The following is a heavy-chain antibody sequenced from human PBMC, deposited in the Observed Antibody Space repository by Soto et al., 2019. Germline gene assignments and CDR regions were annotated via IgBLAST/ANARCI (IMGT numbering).Heavy chain of an antibody. J-gene: IGHJ5*02. CDR2: ISGSGGST. CDR3: AKDIVGVVAAPTVQLRVDP. Sequence: GGSLRLSCAASGFTFSSYAMSWVRQAPGKGLEWVSAISGSGGSTYYADSVKGRFTISRDNSKNTLYLQMNSLRAEDTAVYYCAKDIVGVVAAPTVQLRVDPWGQGTLVTVSS. D-gene: IGHD2-15*01. CDR1: GFTFSSYA. V-gene: IGHV3-23*01.